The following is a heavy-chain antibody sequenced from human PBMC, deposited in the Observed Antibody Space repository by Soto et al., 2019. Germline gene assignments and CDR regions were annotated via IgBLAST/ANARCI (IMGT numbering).Heavy chain of an antibody. V-gene: IGHV3-23*01. CDR3: AKTPVTHAAAGRGGGGYFYY. CDR2: IGGSGGST. D-gene: IGHD6-13*01. CDR1: GFTFSTCA. Sequence: EVQLLESGGGLVQPGESLRLSCAASGFTFSTCAMAWVRQAPGKGLELVSAIGGSGGSTYYADSVKGRFTISRDNSKHTLYLQMNSLRGEDTAVYYCAKTPVTHAAAGRGGGGYFYYWAQGTLGTVSA. J-gene: IGHJ4*02.